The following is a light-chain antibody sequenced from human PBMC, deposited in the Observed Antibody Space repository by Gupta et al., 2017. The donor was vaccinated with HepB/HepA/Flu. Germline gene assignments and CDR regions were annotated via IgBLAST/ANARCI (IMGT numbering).Light chain of an antibody. J-gene: IGKJ4*01. Sequence: EVVLTQSPDTLSLSPGKRATLSCRASQRIGTNSAWYQQKVGQPPRLLIYDASIRAADVPARFRGSGSETNFTLIISSLRSEDFAVYYCLKYDKSPFTFGGGTNVEIK. CDR3: LKYDKSPFT. CDR2: DAS. V-gene: IGKV3-15*01. CDR1: QRIGTN.